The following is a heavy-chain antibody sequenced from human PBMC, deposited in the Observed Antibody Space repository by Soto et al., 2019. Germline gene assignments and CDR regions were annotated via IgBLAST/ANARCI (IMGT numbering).Heavy chain of an antibody. CDR2: IYYSGST. D-gene: IGHD6-6*01. Sequence: QLQLQESGPGLVKPSETLSLTCTVSGGSISSSSYYWGWIRQPPGKGLEWIGSIYYSGSTYYNPSLKSRVTISVDTSKNQFSLKLSSVTAADTAVYYCAGSSSSRYNWFDPWGQGTLVTVSS. V-gene: IGHV4-39*01. CDR3: AGSSSSRYNWFDP. J-gene: IGHJ5*02. CDR1: GGSISSSSYY.